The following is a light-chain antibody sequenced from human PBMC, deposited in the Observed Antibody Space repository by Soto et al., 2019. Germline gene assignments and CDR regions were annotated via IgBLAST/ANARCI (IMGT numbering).Light chain of an antibody. CDR2: GAS. Sequence: EIVMTQFPTTLSVSPGERATLSCRASQSVRSNLAWYQQKPGQAPRLLIEGASTRATGIPVRFSGSGSGTDFTLTISSLQSEDFTVYYCHQYNNWPPTFGQGTKLEIK. CDR1: QSVRSN. V-gene: IGKV3D-15*01. J-gene: IGKJ2*01. CDR3: HQYNNWPPT.